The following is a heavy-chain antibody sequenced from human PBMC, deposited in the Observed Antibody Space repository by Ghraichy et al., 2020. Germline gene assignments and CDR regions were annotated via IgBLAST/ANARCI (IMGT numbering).Heavy chain of an antibody. CDR1: GGSFSGYY. CDR2: INHSGST. CDR3: ARCRRYSSGWYEVFGYVHWYFDL. Sequence: SQTLSLTCAVYGGSFSGYYWSWIRQPPGKGLEWIGEINHSGSTNYNPSLKSRVTISVDTSKNQFSLKLSSVTAADTAVYYCARCRRYSSGWYEVFGYVHWYFDLWGRGTLVTVSS. J-gene: IGHJ2*01. D-gene: IGHD6-19*01. V-gene: IGHV4-34*01.